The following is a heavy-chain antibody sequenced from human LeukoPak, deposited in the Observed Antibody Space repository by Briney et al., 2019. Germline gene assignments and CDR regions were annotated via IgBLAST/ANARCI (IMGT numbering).Heavy chain of an antibody. CDR1: GFTFSSYS. Sequence: GGSLRLSCAASGFTFSSYSMSWVRQAPGKGLEWVSSISSSSSCIYYADSVKGRFTISRDNAKNSLYLQMNSLRAEDTAVYYCARSSIVGATFIDYWGQGTLVTVSS. CDR3: ARSSIVGATFIDY. J-gene: IGHJ4*02. D-gene: IGHD1-26*01. V-gene: IGHV3-21*01. CDR2: ISSSSSCI.